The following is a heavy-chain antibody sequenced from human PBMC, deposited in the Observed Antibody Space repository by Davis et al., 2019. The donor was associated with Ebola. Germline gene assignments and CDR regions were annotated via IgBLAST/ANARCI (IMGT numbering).Heavy chain of an antibody. CDR1: GYTFTGYY. CDR2: INPNSGGT. J-gene: IGHJ4*02. CDR3: AREGAVVVIASLDY. D-gene: IGHD2-21*01. Sequence: AASVKVSCKASGYTFTGYYMHWVRQAPGQGLEWMGWINPNSGGTNYAQKFQGRVTITRDTSASTAYMELSSLRSEDTAVYYCAREGAVVVIASLDYWGQGTLVTVSS. V-gene: IGHV1-2*02.